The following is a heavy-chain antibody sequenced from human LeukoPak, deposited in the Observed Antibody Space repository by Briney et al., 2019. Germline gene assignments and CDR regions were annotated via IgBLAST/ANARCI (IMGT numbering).Heavy chain of an antibody. CDR3: ARVATVAGTVGWFDP. D-gene: IGHD6-19*01. J-gene: IGHJ5*02. V-gene: IGHV5-51*01. CDR2: IYPDDSDT. CDR1: GYSFTSCW. Sequence: GESLKISCKGSGYSFTSCWIGWVRQMPGKGLEWMGIIYPDDSDTRYSPSFQGQVTISADKSISTAYLQWSSLKASDTAMYYCARVATVAGTVGWFDPWGQGTLVTVSS.